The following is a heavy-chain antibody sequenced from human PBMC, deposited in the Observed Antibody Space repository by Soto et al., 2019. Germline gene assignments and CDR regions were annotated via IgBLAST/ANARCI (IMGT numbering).Heavy chain of an antibody. CDR1: GGSVSSGSYY. CDR2: IYYTGST. J-gene: IGHJ4*02. V-gene: IGHV4-61*01. Sequence: PSETLSLTCTVSGGSVSSGSYYWSWIRQPPGKGLEWIGYIYYTGSTNYNPSLKSRVTMSVDTSKNQFSLKLSSVTAADTAVYYRARENKYLPHYFNYWGQGTMVTVSS. CDR3: ARENKYLPHYFNY. D-gene: IGHD3-10*01.